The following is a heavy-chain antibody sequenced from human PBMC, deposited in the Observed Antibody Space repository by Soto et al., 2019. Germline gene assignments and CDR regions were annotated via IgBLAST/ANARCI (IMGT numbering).Heavy chain of an antibody. CDR1: GGSISSGDYY. Sequence: SETLSLTCPVSGGSISSGDYYWSWIRQPPGKGLEWIGYIYYSGSTYYNPSLKSRVTISVDTSKNQFSLKLSSVTAADTAVYYCARVDSSGFDFDYWGQGTLVTVSS. CDR3: ARVDSSGFDFDY. V-gene: IGHV4-30-4*01. CDR2: IYYSGST. J-gene: IGHJ4*02. D-gene: IGHD3-22*01.